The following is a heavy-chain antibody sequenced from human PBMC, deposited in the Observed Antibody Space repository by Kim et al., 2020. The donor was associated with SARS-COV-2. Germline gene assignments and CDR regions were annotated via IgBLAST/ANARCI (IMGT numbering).Heavy chain of an antibody. Sequence: SQTLSLTCGISGDSVSRNTVAWNWVRQSPSRGLEWLGRAYFRSTWYYDYAVSVKTRITISPDTSNNQSSLQLTSVTPVDTAVYFCPRVGALMGANYFDYWGQGILVTVSS. J-gene: IGHJ4*02. CDR3: PRVGALMGANYFDY. D-gene: IGHD3-16*01. CDR2: AYFRSTWYY. V-gene: IGHV6-1*01. CDR1: GDSVSRNTVA.